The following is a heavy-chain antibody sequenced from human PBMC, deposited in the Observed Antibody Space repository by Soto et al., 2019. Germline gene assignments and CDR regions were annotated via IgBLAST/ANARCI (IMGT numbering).Heavy chain of an antibody. V-gene: IGHV4-59*12. D-gene: IGHD4-17*01. Sequence: PSETLSLTCNASGGSNSSYYCSCIRQPTGKGLEWIGYIYYSGSTNYNPSLKSRVSISVDTSKNQFSLKLSSVTAADTAVYYCAREGLTTVVTPSHPPDGFDYWGQGTLVTVSS. CDR3: AREGLTTVVTPSHPPDGFDY. J-gene: IGHJ4*02. CDR1: GGSNSSYY. CDR2: IYYSGST.